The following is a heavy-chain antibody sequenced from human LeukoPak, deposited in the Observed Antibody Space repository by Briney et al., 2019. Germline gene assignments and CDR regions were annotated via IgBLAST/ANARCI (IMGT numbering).Heavy chain of an antibody. Sequence: ASVKVFCKASSYTFTNYAFTWVRQAPGQGLEWMGWISAYNGNTNYAQKLQGRVTMTTDTSTSTAYMELRSLRSDDTAVYYCARLRLGQFSSGFDYWGQGTLVTVSS. CDR3: ARLRLGQFSSGFDY. D-gene: IGHD3-16*02. J-gene: IGHJ4*02. CDR1: SYTFTNYA. V-gene: IGHV1-18*01. CDR2: ISAYNGNT.